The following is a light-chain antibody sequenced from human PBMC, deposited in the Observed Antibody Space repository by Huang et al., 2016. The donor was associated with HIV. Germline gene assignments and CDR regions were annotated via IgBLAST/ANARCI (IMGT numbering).Light chain of an antibody. CDR2: GAC. CDR1: PTVSSSY. J-gene: IGKJ2*01. Sequence: EIVLTQSPGTLSLSPGERAALSCRASPTVSSSYLAWYQQKPGQAPRPRIDGACSRATGIPDRCSGSGSGTDFTITISRLDPEDFAVYYCQHYGRSPYTFGQGAKLEIK. V-gene: IGKV3-20*01. CDR3: QHYGRSPYT.